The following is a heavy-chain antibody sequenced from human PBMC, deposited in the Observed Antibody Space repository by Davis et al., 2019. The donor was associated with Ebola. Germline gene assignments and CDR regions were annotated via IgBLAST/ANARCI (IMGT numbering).Heavy chain of an antibody. CDR3: VRDLMTTVTNYFGY. V-gene: IGHV3-30*04. CDR1: GFTFSSYA. D-gene: IGHD4-17*01. J-gene: IGHJ4*02. CDR2: LSYDGSHK. Sequence: GGSLRLSCAASGFTFSSYAMHWVRQAPGKGLDWVAVLSYDGSHKYYADSVKGRFSISRDNSRSTLFLQMNSLRAEDTAVYYCVRDLMTTVTNYFGYWGRGTLVTVSS.